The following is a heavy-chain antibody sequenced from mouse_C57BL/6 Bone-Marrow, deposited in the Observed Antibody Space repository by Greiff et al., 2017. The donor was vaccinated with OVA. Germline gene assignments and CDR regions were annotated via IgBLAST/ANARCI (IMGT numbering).Heavy chain of an antibody. Sequence: QVQLQQPGAELVKPGASVKMSCKASGYTFTSYWITWVKQRPGQGLEWIGDIYPGRGSTNYNEKFKSKATLTVDTSSSTAYMQLSSLTSEDSAVYYWASEETAQATDYWGQGTTLTVSS. CDR2: IYPGRGST. V-gene: IGHV1-55*01. CDR1: GYTFTSYW. J-gene: IGHJ2*01. D-gene: IGHD3-2*02. CDR3: ASEETAQATDY.